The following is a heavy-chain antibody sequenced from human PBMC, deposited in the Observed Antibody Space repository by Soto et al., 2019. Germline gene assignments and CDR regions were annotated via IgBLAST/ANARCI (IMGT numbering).Heavy chain of an antibody. CDR2: IYYSGST. J-gene: IGHJ6*02. Sequence: SETLSLTCTVSGGSISSGGYYWSWIRQHPGKGLEWIGYIYYSGSTYYNPSLKSRVTISVDTSKNQFSLKLSSVTAADTAVYYCARDIVVVPAAYQTYYYYGMDVWGQGTTVTVSS. CDR1: GGSISSGGYY. V-gene: IGHV4-31*03. D-gene: IGHD2-2*01. CDR3: ARDIVVVPAAYQTYYYYGMDV.